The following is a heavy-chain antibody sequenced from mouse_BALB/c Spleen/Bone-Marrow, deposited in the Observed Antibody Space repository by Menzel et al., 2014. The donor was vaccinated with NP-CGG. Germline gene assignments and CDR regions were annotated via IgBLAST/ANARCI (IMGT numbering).Heavy chain of an antibody. V-gene: IGHV1-26*01. CDR2: INPNNGDT. Sequence: EVQLQQSGPELVKPGASVKMSCKASGYTFTDYYMKWVTQSHGKSLEWIGDINPNNGDTFYNQKFKGKATLTVDKSSSTAYMQLNSLTSEDSAVYYCARGAYYRYDVAYWGQGTLVTVSA. J-gene: IGHJ3*01. CDR1: GYTFTDYY. D-gene: IGHD2-14*01. CDR3: ARGAYYRYDVAY.